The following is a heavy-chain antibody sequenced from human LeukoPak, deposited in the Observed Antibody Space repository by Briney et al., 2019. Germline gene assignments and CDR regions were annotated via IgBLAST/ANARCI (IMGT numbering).Heavy chain of an antibody. CDR1: GFTFSTYW. Sequence: GGSLRLSCAASGFTFSTYWMNWFRQTPGKGLEWVAKIKADGGEKDHVASVKGRFTISRDNAKNSLYLQMNSLRVEDTAVYYCARDRHDSTYAGWGQGTLVTVSS. CDR2: IKADGGEK. D-gene: IGHD3-22*01. V-gene: IGHV3-7*01. CDR3: ARDRHDSTYAG. J-gene: IGHJ4*02.